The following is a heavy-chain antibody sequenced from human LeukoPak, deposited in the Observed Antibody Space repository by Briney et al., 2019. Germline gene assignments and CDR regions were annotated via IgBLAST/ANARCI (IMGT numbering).Heavy chain of an antibody. CDR1: GFTFSTYG. D-gene: IGHD3-10*01. CDR3: AGYHGSGSHSGWFDP. CDR2: ISYDGGNK. J-gene: IGHJ5*02. V-gene: IGHV3-30*03. Sequence: GRSLRLSCAASGFTFSTYGMHWVRQAPGKGLEWVAVISYDGGNKFYADSVKGRFTISRDNSRNTLSLEMNSLRAADTAVYYCAGYHGSGSHSGWFDPWGQGTLVTVSS.